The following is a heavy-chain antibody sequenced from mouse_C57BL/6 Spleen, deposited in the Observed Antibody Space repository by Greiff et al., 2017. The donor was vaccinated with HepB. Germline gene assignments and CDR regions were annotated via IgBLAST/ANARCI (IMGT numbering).Heavy chain of an antibody. CDR1: GYTFTSYW. J-gene: IGHJ3*01. D-gene: IGHD2-12*01. CDR2: IDPSDSYT. CDR3: ARSPYYKGFAY. V-gene: IGHV1-69*01. Sequence: QVQLQQPGAELVMPGASVKLSCKASGYTFTSYWMHWVKQRPGQGLEWIGEIDPSDSYTNYNQKFKGKSTLTVDKSSSTAYMQLSSLTSEDSAVYYCARSPYYKGFAYWGQGTLFTVSA.